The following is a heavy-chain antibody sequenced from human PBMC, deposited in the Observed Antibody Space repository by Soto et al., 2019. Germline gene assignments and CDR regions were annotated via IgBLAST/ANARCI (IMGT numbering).Heavy chain of an antibody. V-gene: IGHV4-30-4*01. CDR2: IYYSGST. CDR3: AGEIATIFSVDY. Sequence: SETLSLTCTVYGGSISSGDYYWSWIRQPPGKGLEWIGYIYYSGSTYYNPSLKSRVTISVDTSKNQFSLKLSSVTAADTAVYYCAGEIATIFSVDYWGQGTLVTVSS. J-gene: IGHJ4*02. D-gene: IGHD3-3*01. CDR1: GGSISSGDYY.